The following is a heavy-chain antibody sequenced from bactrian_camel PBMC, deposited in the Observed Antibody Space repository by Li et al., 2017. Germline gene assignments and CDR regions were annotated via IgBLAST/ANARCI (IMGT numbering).Heavy chain of an antibody. CDR3: TTTPAPAGFDDLGY. V-gene: IGHV3S7*01. D-gene: IGHD5*01. CDR1: GFTFSSYA. Sequence: VQLVESGGGLVPPGGSLRLSCAASGFTFSSYAMSWVRQAPGKGLEWVGRISSDGRGTAYSDSVKGRFTISRDNAENTVNLQMNSLSWEDTALYRCTTTPAPAGFDDLGYWGQGTQVTVS. J-gene: IGHJ6*01. CDR2: ISSDGRGT.